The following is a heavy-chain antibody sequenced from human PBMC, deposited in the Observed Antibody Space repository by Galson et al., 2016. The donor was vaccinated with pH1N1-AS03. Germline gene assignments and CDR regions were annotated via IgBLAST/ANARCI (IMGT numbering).Heavy chain of an antibody. D-gene: IGHD1-26*01. CDR3: ARGIVGATWYACDI. CDR1: GFAFNSYT. Sequence: SLRLSCAASGFAFNSYTMHWVRQAPGKGLEWVTFIPYDGRNKHYADPVKGRFTISRDNSKNTLFLQMNSLRVEDTALYYCARGIVGATWYACDIWGQGTMVTVSS. V-gene: IGHV3-30*01. CDR2: IPYDGRNK. J-gene: IGHJ3*02.